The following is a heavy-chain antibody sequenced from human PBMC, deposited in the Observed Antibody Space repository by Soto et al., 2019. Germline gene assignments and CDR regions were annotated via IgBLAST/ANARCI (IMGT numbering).Heavy chain of an antibody. J-gene: IGHJ4*02. V-gene: IGHV3-74*01. CDR1: GFIFKMYW. CDR2: IYNDGTYS. D-gene: IGHD3-10*01. CDR3: TRGPRPISPGTGAY. Sequence: PGGSLRLSCAASGFIFKMYWMHWVRQSPGKGLVWISRIYNDGTYSDYADSVRGRFTISRDNVNDTLYLQMNNLRAEDSGLYYCTRGPRPISPGTGAYSGQGTQGTVST.